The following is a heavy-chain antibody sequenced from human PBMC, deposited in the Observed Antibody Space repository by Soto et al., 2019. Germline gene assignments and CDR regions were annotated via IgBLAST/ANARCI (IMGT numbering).Heavy chain of an antibody. Sequence: GGSLRLSCAASGFTLSSYSIHWVRQAPGKALDWVAVISYAGNTQFYGDSVKGRFIVSRDNSRNTLYLQLNNLQAEDTAVYYCAKVSRPSRISTPDFDYWGQGT. CDR3: AKVSRPSRISTPDFDY. CDR1: GFTLSSYS. J-gene: IGHJ4*02. CDR2: ISYAGNTQ. V-gene: IGHV3-30-3*01.